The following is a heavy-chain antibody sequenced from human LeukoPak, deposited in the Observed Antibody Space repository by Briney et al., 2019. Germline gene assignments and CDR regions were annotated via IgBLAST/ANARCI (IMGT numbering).Heavy chain of an antibody. J-gene: IGHJ6*03. V-gene: IGHV1-24*01. D-gene: IGHD4-11*01. CDR1: GYTLTELS. Sequence: ASVRVSCKVSGYTLTELSMHWVRQAPGKGLEWMGGFDPEDGETIYAQKFQGRVTMTEDTSTDTAYMELSSLRSEDTAVYYCATGRHHTVTTRPRYYYYYMDVWGKGTTVTVSS. CDR3: ATGRHHTVTTRPRYYYYYMDV. CDR2: FDPEDGET.